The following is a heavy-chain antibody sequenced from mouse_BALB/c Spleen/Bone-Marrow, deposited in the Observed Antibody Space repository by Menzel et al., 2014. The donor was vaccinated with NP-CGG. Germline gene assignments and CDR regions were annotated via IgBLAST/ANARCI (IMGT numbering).Heavy chain of an antibody. Sequence: VQLQQSGAELVKPGASAKLSCTASGFNIXDTYMHWVKQRPEQGLEWIGRIDPANGNTKYDPKFQGKATITADTSSNTAYLQLSSLTSEDTAVYYCARGGSSYGWYFDVWGAGTTVTVSS. CDR1: GFNIXDTY. CDR2: IDPANGNT. D-gene: IGHD1-1*01. CDR3: ARGGSSYGWYFDV. J-gene: IGHJ1*01. V-gene: IGHV14-3*02.